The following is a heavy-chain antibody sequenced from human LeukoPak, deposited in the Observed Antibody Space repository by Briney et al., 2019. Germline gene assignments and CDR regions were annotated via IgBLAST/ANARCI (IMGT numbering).Heavy chain of an antibody. V-gene: IGHV1-8*01. CDR3: ARGLLDEWLRYIDY. D-gene: IGHD5-12*01. CDR2: MNPNSGNT. Sequence: ASVTVSCKASGYTFTSYDINWVRQATGQGLEWMGWMNPNSGNTGYAQKFQGRVTMTRNTSISTAYMELSSLRSEDTAVYYCARGLLDEWLRYIDYWGQGTLVTVSS. CDR1: GYTFTSYD. J-gene: IGHJ4*02.